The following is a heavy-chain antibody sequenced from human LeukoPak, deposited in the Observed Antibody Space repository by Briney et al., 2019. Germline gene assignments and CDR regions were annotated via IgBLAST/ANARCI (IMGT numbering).Heavy chain of an antibody. CDR1: GFTFSSYE. CDR3: ARVGWGYSYGTATDY. J-gene: IGHJ4*02. CDR2: ISSSGSTI. V-gene: IGHV3-48*03. Sequence: PGRSLRLSCAASGFTFSSYEMNRVRQAPGKGLEWVSYISSSGSTIYYADSVKGRFTISRDNAKNSLYLQMNSLRAEDTAVYYCARVGWGYSYGTATDYWGQGTLVTVSS. D-gene: IGHD5-18*01.